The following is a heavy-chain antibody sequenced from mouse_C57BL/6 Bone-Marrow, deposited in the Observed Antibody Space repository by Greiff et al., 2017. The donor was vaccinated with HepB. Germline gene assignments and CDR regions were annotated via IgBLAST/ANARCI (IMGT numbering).Heavy chain of an antibody. V-gene: IGHV1-4*01. CDR1: GYTFTSYT. Sequence: QVQLKESGAELARPGASVKMSCKASGYTFTSYTMHWVKQRPVQGLEWIGYINPSSGYTKYNQKFKDKATLTADKSSSTAYMQLSSLTSEDSAVYYCARLHYYGSSLWGTGTTVTVSS. CDR2: INPSSGYT. D-gene: IGHD1-1*01. CDR3: ARLHYYGSSL. J-gene: IGHJ1*03.